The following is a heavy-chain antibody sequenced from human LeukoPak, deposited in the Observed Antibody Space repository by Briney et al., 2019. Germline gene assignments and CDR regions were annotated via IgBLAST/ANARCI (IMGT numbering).Heavy chain of an antibody. CDR1: GGSISSYY. Sequence: PSETLSLTCTVSGGSISSYYWSWVRQAPGKGLEWVSLIYSGGTTYYADSVKGRFTISRDNSKNTLYLQMNSLRAEDTAVYYCARRAGGYSHPYDYWGQGILVTVSS. D-gene: IGHD4-23*01. CDR2: IYSGGTT. CDR3: ARRAGGYSHPYDY. J-gene: IGHJ4*02. V-gene: IGHV3-53*01.